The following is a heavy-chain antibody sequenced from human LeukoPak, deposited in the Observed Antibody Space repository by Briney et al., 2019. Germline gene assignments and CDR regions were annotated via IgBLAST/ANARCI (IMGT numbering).Heavy chain of an antibody. D-gene: IGHD5-18*01. V-gene: IGHV3-11*01. CDR1: GFTVSSNY. CDR3: AREGYSYGYHLKRYYYMDV. CDR2: ISSSGSTI. Sequence: TGGSLRLSCAASGFTVSSNYMSWVRQAPGKGLEWVSYISSSGSTIYYADSVKGRFTISRDNAKNSLYLQMNSLRAEDTAVYYCAREGYSYGYHLKRYYYMDVWGKGTTVTVSS. J-gene: IGHJ6*03.